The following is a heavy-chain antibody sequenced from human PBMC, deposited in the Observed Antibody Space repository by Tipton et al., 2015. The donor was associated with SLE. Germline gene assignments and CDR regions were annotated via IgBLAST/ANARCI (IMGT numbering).Heavy chain of an antibody. Sequence: SLRLSCAASGFTFSGSAMHWVRQASGKGLEWVGRIRSKANSYATAYAASVKGRFTISRDDSKNTAYLLMNSLKTEDTAVYYCTSEVFGVVIMGYMDVWGKGTTVTVSS. J-gene: IGHJ6*03. CDR1: GFTFSGSA. V-gene: IGHV3-73*01. CDR3: TSEVFGVVIMGYMDV. CDR2: IRSKANSYAT. D-gene: IGHD3-3*01.